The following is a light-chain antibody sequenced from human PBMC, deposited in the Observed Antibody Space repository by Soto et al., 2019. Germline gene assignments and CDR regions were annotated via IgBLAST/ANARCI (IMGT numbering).Light chain of an antibody. CDR3: AAWDDSLIGYV. CDR2: SNN. V-gene: IGLV1-44*01. Sequence: LTQPPSASGTPGQRVTISCSGLNPNIGSNTVNWYQQLPGTAPQLLIYSNNQRPSGVPDRFSGTKSGTSASLAISGLQSEDEADYYCAAWDDSLIGYVFGTGTKVTVL. CDR1: NPNIGSNT. J-gene: IGLJ1*01.